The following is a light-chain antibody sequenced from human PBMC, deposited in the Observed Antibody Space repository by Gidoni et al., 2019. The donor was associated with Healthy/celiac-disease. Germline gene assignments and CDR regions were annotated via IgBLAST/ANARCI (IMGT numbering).Light chain of an antibody. Sequence: QSALTQPRSVSGSPGQSVTISCTGTSSDVGGYNYVSWYQQHPGKAPKLMIDDVSKRPSGVPDRFSGSKSGNTASLTISGLQAEDEADYYCCSYAGSYTFPYVFGTGTKVTVL. V-gene: IGLV2-11*01. J-gene: IGLJ1*01. CDR2: DVS. CDR3: CSYAGSYTFPYV. CDR1: SSDVGGYNY.